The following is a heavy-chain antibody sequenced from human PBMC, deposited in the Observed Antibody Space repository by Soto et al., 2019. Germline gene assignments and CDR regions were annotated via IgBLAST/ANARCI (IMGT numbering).Heavy chain of an antibody. D-gene: IGHD1-20*01. V-gene: IGHV3-43*01. CDR3: AKVSNQHSWNEGLDP. CDR1: GFNFYDYS. J-gene: IGHJ5*02. Sequence: XGCLRLSCAASGFNFYDYSMHWVRQAPGKGLEWVSLINWDGSNTYYADSVKGRFTISRDNSRNSVYLEMNSLRTEDTALYLCAKVSNQHSWNEGLDPWGKGTLVTVSS. CDR2: INWDGSNT.